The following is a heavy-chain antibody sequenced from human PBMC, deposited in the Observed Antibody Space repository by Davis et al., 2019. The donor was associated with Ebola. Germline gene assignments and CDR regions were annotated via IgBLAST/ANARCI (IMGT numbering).Heavy chain of an antibody. D-gene: IGHD3-3*01. Sequence: PGGSLRLSCAASGFTFSSYSMNWVRQAPGKGLEWVSSISSSSSYIYYADSVKGRFTISRDNAKNSLYLQMNSLRAEDTAVYYCARVPFTIFGIYMDVWGKGTTVTVSS. J-gene: IGHJ6*03. CDR2: ISSSSSYI. CDR1: GFTFSSYS. CDR3: ARVPFTIFGIYMDV. V-gene: IGHV3-21*01.